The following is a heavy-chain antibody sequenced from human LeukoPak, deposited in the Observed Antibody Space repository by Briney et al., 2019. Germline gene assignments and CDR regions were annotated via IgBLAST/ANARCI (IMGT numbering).Heavy chain of an antibody. J-gene: IGHJ4*02. Sequence: ASVKVSCKAPGYSFTTYYMQWVRQAPGQGLEWMGMINPTGGTTYYAQKFQGRVTMTGDTSSSTVYMELSSLRFEDTAVYYCVRGASSSWYGDYWGQGTLVTVSS. CDR3: VRGASSSWYGDY. D-gene: IGHD6-13*01. CDR2: INPTGGTT. V-gene: IGHV1-46*01. CDR1: GYSFTTYY.